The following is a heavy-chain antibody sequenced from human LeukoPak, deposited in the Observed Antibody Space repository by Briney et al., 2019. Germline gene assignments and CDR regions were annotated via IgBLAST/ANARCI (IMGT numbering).Heavy chain of an antibody. J-gene: IGHJ5*02. D-gene: IGHD3-3*01. CDR3: ARTHNDFWSGDQLRFDR. Sequence: PSETLSLTCAVSGYSISSGYYWGWIRQPPGEGLEWIGSNYHSGSTYHNPSLKSRVTISVDTSKNQFSLKLSSVTAADTAVSSCARTHNDFWSGDQLRFDRWGQGTLVTVSS. CDR2: NYHSGST. CDR1: GYSISSGYY. V-gene: IGHV4-38-2*01.